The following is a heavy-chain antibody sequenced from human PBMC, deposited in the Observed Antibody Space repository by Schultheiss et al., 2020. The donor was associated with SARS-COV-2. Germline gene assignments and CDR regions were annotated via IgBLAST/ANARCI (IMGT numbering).Heavy chain of an antibody. V-gene: IGHV4-34*01. CDR3: ARHDLRYSSSSRGWFDP. CDR2: INHSGST. D-gene: IGHD6-6*01. J-gene: IGHJ5*02. Sequence: SETLSLTCAVYGGSFSGYYWSWIRQPPGKGLEWIGEINHSGSTYYNPSLKSRVTISVDTSKNQFSLKLSSVTAADTAVYYCARHDLRYSSSSRGWFDPWGQGTLVTVSS. CDR1: GGSFSGYY.